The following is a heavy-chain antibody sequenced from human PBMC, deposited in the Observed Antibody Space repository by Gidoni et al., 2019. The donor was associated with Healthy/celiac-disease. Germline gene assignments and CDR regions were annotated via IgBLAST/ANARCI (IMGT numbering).Heavy chain of an antibody. Sequence: QVQLQESGPGLVKPSETLSLTCTVSGGSISSYYWSWIRQPPGKGLEWIGYIYYSGSTNYNPSLKSRVTISVDTSKNQFSLKLSSVTAADTAVYYCARDIFGSSPNYGMDVWGQGTTVTVSS. CDR1: GGSISSYY. CDR3: ARDIFGSSPNYGMDV. J-gene: IGHJ6*02. CDR2: IYYSGST. D-gene: IGHD6-6*01. V-gene: IGHV4-59*01.